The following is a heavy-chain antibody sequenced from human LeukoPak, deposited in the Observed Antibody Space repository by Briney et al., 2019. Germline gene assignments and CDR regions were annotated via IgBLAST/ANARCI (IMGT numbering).Heavy chain of an antibody. Sequence: QPGRSLRLSCAASVYTFSSYGMHWVRQAPGKGLEWVGVISYDGSNKYYAHSVKGRFTISRDNSKSTLYLQMNSRRAEDTAVYYCAKGESGSYSWIYYYYYYGMDVWGQGTTVTVSS. CDR2: ISYDGSNK. V-gene: IGHV3-30*18. CDR1: VYTFSSYG. D-gene: IGHD1-26*01. J-gene: IGHJ6*02. CDR3: AKGESGSYSWIYYYYYYGMDV.